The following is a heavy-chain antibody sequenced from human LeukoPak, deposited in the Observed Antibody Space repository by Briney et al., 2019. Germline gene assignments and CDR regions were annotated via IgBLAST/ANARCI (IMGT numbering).Heavy chain of an antibody. Sequence: GGSLRLSCAASGFIVSSNHMSWVRQAPGKGLEWVSVIYSGGGTYYADSVKGRFTISRDNSKNTLYLQMNSLRAEDTAVYYCARDGDSSGYYSYYYYYYMDVWGKGTTVTVSS. CDR3: ARDGDSSGYYSYYYYYYMDV. CDR1: GFIVSSNH. CDR2: IYSGGGT. D-gene: IGHD3-22*01. V-gene: IGHV3-53*05. J-gene: IGHJ6*03.